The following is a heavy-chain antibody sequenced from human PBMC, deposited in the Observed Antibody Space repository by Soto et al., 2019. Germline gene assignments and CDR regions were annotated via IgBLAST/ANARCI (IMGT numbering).Heavy chain of an antibody. Sequence: GDSLKISCKGSGYSFTSYWISWVRQMPGKGLAWRVRIDPSDSYTNYSPSFQGHVTISADKSISTAYLQWSSLKASDTAMYYCARLHPSDYDFWSGRAQILYGMDVGGQGTTVTVSS. D-gene: IGHD3-3*01. V-gene: IGHV5-10-1*01. CDR1: GYSFTSYW. CDR2: IDPSDSYT. CDR3: ARLHPSDYDFWSGRAQILYGMDV. J-gene: IGHJ6*02.